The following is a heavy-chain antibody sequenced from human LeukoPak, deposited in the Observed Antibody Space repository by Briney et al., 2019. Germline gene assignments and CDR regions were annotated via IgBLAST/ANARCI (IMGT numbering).Heavy chain of an antibody. Sequence: GEALKISCKGSGYSFTNDWVGWVRQMPGKGLEWMGIIYPGESDTRYSPSFHGQVTISADKSISTAYLQWSSLKASDTAMYYCARHPPPSSALPHFDYWGQGTLVTVSS. D-gene: IGHD3-22*01. CDR2: IYPGESDT. J-gene: IGHJ4*02. V-gene: IGHV5-51*01. CDR1: GYSFTNDW. CDR3: ARHPPPSSALPHFDY.